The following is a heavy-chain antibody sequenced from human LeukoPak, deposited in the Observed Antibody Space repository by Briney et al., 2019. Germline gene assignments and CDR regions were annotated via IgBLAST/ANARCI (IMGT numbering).Heavy chain of an antibody. D-gene: IGHD2-15*01. Sequence: GGSLRLSCAASGFTFSSYGMHWVRHAPGKGLVWVSRINSDGSSTSYADSVKGRFTISRDNAKNTLYLQMNSLRAEDTAVYYCARGVVVAATDYWGQGTLVTVSS. CDR3: ARGVVVAATDY. CDR2: INSDGSST. V-gene: IGHV3-74*01. CDR1: GFTFSSYG. J-gene: IGHJ4*02.